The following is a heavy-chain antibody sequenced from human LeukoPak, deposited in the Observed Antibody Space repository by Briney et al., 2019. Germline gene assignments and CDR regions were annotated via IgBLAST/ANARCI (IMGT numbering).Heavy chain of an antibody. D-gene: IGHD3-22*01. CDR2: IIPIFGTA. J-gene: IGHJ6*04. V-gene: IGHV1-69*05. Sequence: SVKASCKASGGTFSSYAISWVRQAPGQGLEWMGRIIPIFGTANYAQKFQGRVTITTDESTSTAYMELSSLRSEDTAVYYCARALMTYYYDSSPVVWGKGTTVTVSS. CDR3: ARALMTYYYDSSPVV. CDR1: GGTFSSYA.